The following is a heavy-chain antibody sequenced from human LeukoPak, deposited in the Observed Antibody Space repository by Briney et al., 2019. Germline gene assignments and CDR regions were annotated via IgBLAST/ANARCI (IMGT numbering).Heavy chain of an antibody. CDR1: GGSFSGYY. J-gene: IGHJ5*02. D-gene: IGHD1-7*01. V-gene: IGHV4-34*01. Sequence: SETLSLTCAVYGGSFSGYYWGWIRQPPGKGLEWIGEINHSGSTNYNPSLKGRVTISVDTSKNQFSLKLSSVTAADTAVYYCARGLPYSWNYVEHTNWFDPWGQGTLGTVSS. CDR2: INHSGST. CDR3: ARGLPYSWNYVEHTNWFDP.